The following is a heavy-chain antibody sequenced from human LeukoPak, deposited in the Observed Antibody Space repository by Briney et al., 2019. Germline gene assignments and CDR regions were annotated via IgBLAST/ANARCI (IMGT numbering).Heavy chain of an antibody. D-gene: IGHD3-10*01. CDR2: ISRSSSYI. CDR3: ATTWFGELFRFDY. V-gene: IGHV3-21*01. Sequence: PGGSLRLSCAVSGITLSNYGMSWVRQAPGKGLEWVSSISRSSSYIYYADSVKGRFAISRDNAKNSLYLQMNSLRAEDTAVYYCATTWFGELFRFDYWGQGTLVTVSS. CDR1: GITLSNYG. J-gene: IGHJ4*02.